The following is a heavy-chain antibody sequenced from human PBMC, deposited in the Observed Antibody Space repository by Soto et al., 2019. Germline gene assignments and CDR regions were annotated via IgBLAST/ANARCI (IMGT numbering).Heavy chain of an antibody. Sequence: SETLSLTCTVSGDSMTISDFLWGWVRRSPGKGLEWIGGIYYSGSAYYNPSLGSRATLSVDTSRNQFFLSVTSVTAADTAVYYCERPLYAHWAFGIWGQGKLVTVSS. CDR2: IYYSGSA. J-gene: IGHJ3*02. CDR1: GDSMTISDFL. CDR3: ERPLYAHWAFGI. D-gene: IGHD2-2*01. V-gene: IGHV4-39*01.